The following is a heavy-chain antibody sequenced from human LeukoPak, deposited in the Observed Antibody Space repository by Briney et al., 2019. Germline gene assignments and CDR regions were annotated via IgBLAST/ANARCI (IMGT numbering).Heavy chain of an antibody. CDR1: GFTFRSYW. CDR3: ASGLELDY. CDR2: IKRDGSEK. J-gene: IGHJ4*02. Sequence: TGGSLRLSCAASGFTFRSYWMRWVRQAPGKGLEWVANIKRDGSEKNYVDSVKGRFTISRDNAKNSLYLQMNSLRAEDTAVYYCASGLELDYWGQGTLVTVSS. V-gene: IGHV3-7*03.